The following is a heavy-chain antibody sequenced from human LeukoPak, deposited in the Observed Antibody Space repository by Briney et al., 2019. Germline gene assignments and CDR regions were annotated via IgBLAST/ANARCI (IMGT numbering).Heavy chain of an antibody. CDR3: ARDVGYRSWFDP. CDR2: ITGSATTT. V-gene: IGHV3-48*01. Sequence: GGSLRLSCAGSGFIFSNSWMSWVRQAPGKGLEWDSYITGSATTTYYADSVKGRFAISRDNGKNSLYLQMNSLRAEDTSVYYCARDVGYRSWFDPWGQGTLVIVSS. D-gene: IGHD5-18*01. J-gene: IGHJ5*02. CDR1: GFIFSNSW.